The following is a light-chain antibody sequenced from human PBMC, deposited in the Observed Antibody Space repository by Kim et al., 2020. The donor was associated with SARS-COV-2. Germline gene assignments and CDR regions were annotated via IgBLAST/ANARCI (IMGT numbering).Light chain of an antibody. J-gene: IGKJ1*01. CDR1: QGISSY. CDR2: AAS. CDR3: QQYYAYPRT. V-gene: IGKV1-8*01. Sequence: IRMTQSPSSLSESTGDRVTITCRASQGISSYLAWYQQKPGKAPKLLIYAASTLQSGVPSRFSGSGSGTDFTLAISCLQSEDFATYYCQQYYAYPRTFGQGTKVDIK.